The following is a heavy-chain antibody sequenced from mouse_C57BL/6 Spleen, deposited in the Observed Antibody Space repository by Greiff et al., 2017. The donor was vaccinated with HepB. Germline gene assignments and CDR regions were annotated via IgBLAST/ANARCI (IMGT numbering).Heavy chain of an antibody. V-gene: IGHV2-9-1*01. CDR2: IWTGGGT. D-gene: IGHD1-1*02. CDR3: ARTGDYFGY. J-gene: IGHJ2*01. Sequence: VQLQESGPGLVAPSQCLSITCTVSGFSLTSYAISWVRQPPGKGLEWIGVIWTGGGTNYNSALKTRLSNSKDNSKSQVFLKMNSLQTDDTAWYDCARTGDYFGYWGQGTTLTVST. CDR1: GFSLTSYA.